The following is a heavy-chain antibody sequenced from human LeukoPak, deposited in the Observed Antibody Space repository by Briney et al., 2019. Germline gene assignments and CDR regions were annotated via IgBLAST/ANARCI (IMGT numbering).Heavy chain of an antibody. V-gene: IGHV4-39*07. CDR2: IYYSGST. CDR1: GDSISSSSHY. D-gene: IGHD2-21*02. CDR3: ARYESSACGGDCFHAFDI. J-gene: IGHJ3*02. Sequence: PSETLSLTCTVSGDSISSSSHYWGWIRQSPGKGLEWIGSIYYSGSTYYNPSLKSRVTISVDTSKNQFSLKESSVNAADTAVYYCARYESSACGGDCFHAFDIWGQGTMVTVSS.